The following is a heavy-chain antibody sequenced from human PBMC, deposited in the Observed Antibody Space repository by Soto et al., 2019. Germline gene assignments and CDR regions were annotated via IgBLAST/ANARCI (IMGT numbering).Heavy chain of an antibody. CDR3: ARERNIVVVPALASLDV. D-gene: IGHD2-2*01. V-gene: IGHV1-18*01. J-gene: IGHJ6*02. Sequence: QVQLVQSGAEVKKPGASVKVSCKASGYTFTSYGISWVRLAPGQGLEWMGWISAYNGNTNYAQKLQGRVTMTTDTSTSTSYMELRSLRSDDTAVYYSARERNIVVVPALASLDVWGQGTTVIVSS. CDR2: ISAYNGNT. CDR1: GYTFTSYG.